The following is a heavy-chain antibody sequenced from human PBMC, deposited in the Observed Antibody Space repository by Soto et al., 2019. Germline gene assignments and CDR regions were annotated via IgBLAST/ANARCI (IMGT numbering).Heavy chain of an antibody. CDR1: GFTFSDYY. J-gene: IGHJ6*02. CDR3: ARDQVYCTNGVCYSSYYYYGMDV. D-gene: IGHD2-8*01. CDR2: ISSSGSTI. Sequence: QVQLVESGGGLVKPGGSLRLSCAASGFTFSDYYMSWIRQAPGKGLEWVSYISSSGSTIYYPDSVKGRITISRDNAKNSLDLQMNSLRAEDTAVYYCARDQVYCTNGVCYSSYYYYGMDVWGQGTTVTDSS. V-gene: IGHV3-11*01.